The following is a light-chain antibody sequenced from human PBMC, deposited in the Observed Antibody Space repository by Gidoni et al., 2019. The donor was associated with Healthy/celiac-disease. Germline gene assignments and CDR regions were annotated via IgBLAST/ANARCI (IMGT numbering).Light chain of an antibody. V-gene: IGLV1-44*01. Sequence: QSVLTQPPSASGTPGQRVTISCSGSSSNIGSNTVTWYQQLPGTAPKLLIYSNNQRPSGVPDRFSGSNSGTSASLAISGLQSEDEADYYCAAWDDSLNGRVFGGGTKLTVL. CDR1: SSNIGSNT. CDR2: SNN. J-gene: IGLJ2*01. CDR3: AAWDDSLNGRV.